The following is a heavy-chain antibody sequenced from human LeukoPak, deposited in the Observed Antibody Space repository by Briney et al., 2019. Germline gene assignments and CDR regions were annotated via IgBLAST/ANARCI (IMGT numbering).Heavy chain of an antibody. CDR2: IHYSGKT. CDR3: ARDQGSRGEFDY. V-gene: IGHV4-59*01. D-gene: IGHD3-10*01. Sequence: SETLSLTCTVSGGFINYFYWSWIRQPPGKGLEWIGHIHYSGKTNYNPSLKSRVTISVDMSKNQFSLMLSSVTAADTAVYYCARDQGSRGEFDYWGQGTLVTVSS. J-gene: IGHJ4*02. CDR1: GGFINYFY.